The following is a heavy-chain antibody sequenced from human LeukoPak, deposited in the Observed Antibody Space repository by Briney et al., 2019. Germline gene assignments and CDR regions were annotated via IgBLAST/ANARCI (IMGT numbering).Heavy chain of an antibody. CDR2: ISHSGST. J-gene: IGHJ4*02. CDR3: ARADHIVATITAFDY. Sequence: SETLSLTCTVSGYSISSGYYWGWIRQSPGKGLEWIEIISHSGSTYDNPSLKSRVTISLDTPKNQISLRLSSVTAADTAVYYCARADHIVATITAFDYWGQGTLVTVSS. D-gene: IGHD5-12*01. CDR1: GYSISSGYY. V-gene: IGHV4-38-2*02.